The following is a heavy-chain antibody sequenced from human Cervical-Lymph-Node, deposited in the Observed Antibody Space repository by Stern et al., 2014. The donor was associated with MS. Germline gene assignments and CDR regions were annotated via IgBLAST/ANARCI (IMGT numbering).Heavy chain of an antibody. V-gene: IGHV3-11*01. CDR1: GFIFTDYY. CDR3: TKGVGMAH. D-gene: IGHD2-21*01. J-gene: IGHJ4*02. Sequence: VQLVESGGGLVKPGGSLRLSCEASGFIFTDYYMSWVRQAPGKGLEWISYISHSDNTVSYADSVKGRFTISRDDAKNSLYLEMNSLRAEDTAVYYCTKGVGMAHWGQGTLVTVSS. CDR2: ISHSDNTV.